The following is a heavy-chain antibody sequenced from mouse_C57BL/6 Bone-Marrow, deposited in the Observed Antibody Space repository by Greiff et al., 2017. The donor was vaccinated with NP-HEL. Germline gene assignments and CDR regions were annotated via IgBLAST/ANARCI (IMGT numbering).Heavy chain of an antibody. D-gene: IGHD2-3*01. CDR1: GYSFTDYN. Sequence: EVKLVESGPELVKPGASVKISCKASGYSFTDYNMNWVKQSNGKSLEWIGVINPNYGTTSYNQKFKGKATLTVDQSSSTAYMQLNSLTSEDSAVYYCAREGIYDGYYVGAMDYWGQGTSVTVSS. CDR2: INPNYGTT. J-gene: IGHJ4*01. CDR3: AREGIYDGYYVGAMDY. V-gene: IGHV1-39*01.